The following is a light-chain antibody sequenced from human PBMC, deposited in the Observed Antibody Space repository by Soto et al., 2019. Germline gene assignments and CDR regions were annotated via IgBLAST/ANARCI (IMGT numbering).Light chain of an antibody. J-gene: IGLJ2*01. CDR1: RSNIGSNS. CDR2: GNN. V-gene: IGLV1-44*01. Sequence: QSVLTQPPSASGTPGQRVTISCSGSRSNIGSNSVNWYQQLPGAAPKLLIYGNNQRPSGVPDRFSGSQSGTSASLAISGLQSEDEADYYCAAWDDSLNVVFGGGTKLTVL. CDR3: AAWDDSLNVV.